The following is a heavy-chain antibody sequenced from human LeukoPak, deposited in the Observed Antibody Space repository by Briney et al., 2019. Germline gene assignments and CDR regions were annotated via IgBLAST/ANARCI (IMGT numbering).Heavy chain of an antibody. CDR3: ARDTRTFDY. D-gene: IGHD1-26*01. V-gene: IGHV3-7*01. CDR2: INQDGSEK. Sequence: GRSLRLSCAASGFTFSTSWMSWVRQVPGKGLEWVANINQDGSEKYYVDSVKGRFTISRDNAKNSLFLQLNSLRAEDTAVYYCARDTRTFDYWGQGTLVTVSS. CDR1: GFTFSTSW. J-gene: IGHJ4*02.